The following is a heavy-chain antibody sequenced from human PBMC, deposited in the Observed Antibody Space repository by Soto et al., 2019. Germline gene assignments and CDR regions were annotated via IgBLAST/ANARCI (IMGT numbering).Heavy chain of an antibody. Sequence: ASVKVSCKASGGTFSSYTISWVRQAPGQGPEWMGRIIPILGIANYAQKFQGRVTITADKSTSTAYMELSSLRSEDTAVYYCARESIAAAGGMDVWGQGTTVTVSS. CDR1: GGTFSSYT. CDR2: IIPILGIA. CDR3: ARESIAAAGGMDV. J-gene: IGHJ6*02. V-gene: IGHV1-69*04. D-gene: IGHD6-13*01.